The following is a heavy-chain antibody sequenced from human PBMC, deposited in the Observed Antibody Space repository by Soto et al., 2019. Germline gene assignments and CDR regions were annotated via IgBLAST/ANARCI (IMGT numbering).Heavy chain of an antibody. D-gene: IGHD3-22*01. Sequence: GAAVKVSCKASGVTFSRYTITWVRQAPGQGLEWMGGITPMFGTPNYAQKFQGRVTITADESTSTAYMELSSLRSEDTAMYYCARDGTLYDSSAYYYLYWGQGTLVTVSS. CDR1: GVTFSRYT. V-gene: IGHV1-69*13. CDR2: ITPMFGTP. J-gene: IGHJ4*02. CDR3: ARDGTLYDSSAYYYLY.